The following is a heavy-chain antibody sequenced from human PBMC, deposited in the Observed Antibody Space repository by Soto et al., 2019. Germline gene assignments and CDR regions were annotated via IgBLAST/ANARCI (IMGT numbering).Heavy chain of an antibody. CDR2: VKSKTEGGSS. CDR1: GFPFSNAW. V-gene: IGHV3-15*07. CDR3: TTDSRTTLPEIRFDY. Sequence: ESGGGLVKPGGSLRLSCAASGFPFSNAWINWVRQVPGKGLEWVGRVKSKTEGGSSDYAAPVKGRFAVSRDDSKNIVYLQMNSLKIEDTGVYYCTTDSRTTLPEIRFDYWGHGTQVTVSS. D-gene: IGHD1-26*01. J-gene: IGHJ4*01.